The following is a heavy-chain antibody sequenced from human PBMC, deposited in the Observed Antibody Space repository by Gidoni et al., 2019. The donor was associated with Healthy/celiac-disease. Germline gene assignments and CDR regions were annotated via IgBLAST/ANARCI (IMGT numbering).Heavy chain of an antibody. CDR2: ISDDGSNK. D-gene: IGHD5-12*01. J-gene: IGHJ4*02. Sequence: QGQLVESGGGVVQPGRSLRPSCAASGLTFIRYGMHWVRQAPGKGLEWVAVISDDGSNKYYADSVKGRFTISRDNSKNTLYLQMNSLRAEDTAVYYCAKEGLHSGYDYPLDYWGQGTLVTVSS. V-gene: IGHV3-30*18. CDR3: AKEGLHSGYDYPLDY. CDR1: GLTFIRYG.